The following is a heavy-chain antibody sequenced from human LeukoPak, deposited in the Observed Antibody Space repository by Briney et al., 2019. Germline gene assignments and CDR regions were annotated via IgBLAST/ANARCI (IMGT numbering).Heavy chain of an antibody. CDR2: IYPNGNT. J-gene: IGHJ4*02. Sequence: GGSLRLSCAASGFTVSSNYMNWVRQAPGKGLEWVSMIYPNGNTFYTDSVKGRFTISRDDSKNTLDLQMSSLRAEDTAVYYCARHKNRTSRNRGYFDYWGQGTLVTVSS. D-gene: IGHD1-14*01. V-gene: IGHV3-66*04. CDR3: ARHKNRTSRNRGYFDY. CDR1: GFTVSSNY.